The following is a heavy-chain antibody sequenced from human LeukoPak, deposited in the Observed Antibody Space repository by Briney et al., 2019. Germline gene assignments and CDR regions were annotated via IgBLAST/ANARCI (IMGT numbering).Heavy chain of an antibody. CDR1: GYTFTSYG. D-gene: IGHD2-2*01. V-gene: IGHV1-3*01. J-gene: IGHJ6*02. CDR3: ARYCSSTSCYLPDYYYYGMDV. CDR2: INAGNGNT. Sequence: ASVKVSCKASGYTFTSYGISWVRQAPGQGLEWMGWINAGNGNTKYSQKFQGRVTITRDTSASTAYMELSSLRSEDTAVYYCARYCSSTSCYLPDYYYYGMDVWGQGTTVTVSS.